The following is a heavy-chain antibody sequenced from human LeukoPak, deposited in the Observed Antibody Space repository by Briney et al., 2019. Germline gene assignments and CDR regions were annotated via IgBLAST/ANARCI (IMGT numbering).Heavy chain of an antibody. CDR2: IKQDGSEK. J-gene: IGHJ5*02. D-gene: IGHD6-13*01. V-gene: IGHV3-7*01. Sequence: GGSLRLSCAASGFTFSSYWMSWVRQAPGKGLEWVANIKQDGSEKYYVDSVKGRFTISRDNAKNSLYLQMNSLRAEGTAVYYCARLILRGSSWQHNWFDPWGQGTLVTVSS. CDR1: GFTFSSYW. CDR3: ARLILRGSSWQHNWFDP.